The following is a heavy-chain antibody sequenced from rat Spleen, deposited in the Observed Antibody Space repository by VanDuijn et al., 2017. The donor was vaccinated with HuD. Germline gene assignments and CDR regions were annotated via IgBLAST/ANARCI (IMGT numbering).Heavy chain of an antibody. CDR2: ISYDGSST. J-gene: IGHJ2*01. D-gene: IGHD1-4*01. CDR3: TRGALPPGY. V-gene: IGHV5-7*01. CDR1: GFTFSDYN. Sequence: EVQLVESGGGLVQPGRSLKLSCVASGFTFSDYNMAWVRQAPTEGLEWVASISYDGSSTYYRDSVKGRFTISRDNAKSTLYLQMDSLRSEDTATYYCTRGALPPGYWGQGVMVTVSS.